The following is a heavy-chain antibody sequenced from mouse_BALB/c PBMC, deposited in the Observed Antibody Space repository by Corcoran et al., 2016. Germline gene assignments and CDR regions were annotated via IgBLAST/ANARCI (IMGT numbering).Heavy chain of an antibody. CDR1: GFSLSTSGMG. Sequence: QVTLKASGPGILPPSPTLSLTCSFSGFSLSTSGMGVSWIRQPSGKGLEWLAHIYWDDDKRYNPSLKSRLTSSKDTTSNQVFLKITSVDTADTATYYCARREDYGRTWFDYWGQGTLVTVSA. CDR3: ARREDYGRTWFDY. CDR2: IYWDDDK. J-gene: IGHJ3*01. D-gene: IGHD1-1*01. V-gene: IGHV8-12*01.